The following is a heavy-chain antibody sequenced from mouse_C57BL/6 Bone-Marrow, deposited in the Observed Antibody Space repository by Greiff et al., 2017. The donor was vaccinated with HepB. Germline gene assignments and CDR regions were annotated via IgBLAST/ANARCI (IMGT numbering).Heavy chain of an antibody. J-gene: IGHJ2*01. CDR2: IWRGGST. CDR1: GFSLTSYG. V-gene: IGHV2-5*01. Sequence: VQLQESGPGLVQPSQSLSITCTVSGFSLTSYGVHWVRQSPGKGLEWLGVIWRGGSTDYNAAFMSRLSITKDNSKSQVFFKMNSLQADDTAIYYCAKNYYGSSHPYYFDYWGQGTTLTVSS. CDR3: AKNYYGSSHPYYFDY. D-gene: IGHD1-1*01.